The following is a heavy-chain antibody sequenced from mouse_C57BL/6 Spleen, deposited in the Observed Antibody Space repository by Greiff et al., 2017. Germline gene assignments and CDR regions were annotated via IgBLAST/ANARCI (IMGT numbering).Heavy chain of an antibody. J-gene: IGHJ1*03. CDR1: GYTFTDYN. V-gene: IGHV1-18*01. D-gene: IGHD1-3*01. Sequence: VQLQQSGPELVKPGASVTIPCKASGYTFTDYNMDWVKQSHGKSLEWIGDINPNNGGTIYNQKFKGKATLTVDKSSSTAYMELRSLTSEDTAVNCCARSGSLIDWYFDVRGTETTVTVSS. CDR3: ARSGSLIDWYFDV. CDR2: INPNNGGT.